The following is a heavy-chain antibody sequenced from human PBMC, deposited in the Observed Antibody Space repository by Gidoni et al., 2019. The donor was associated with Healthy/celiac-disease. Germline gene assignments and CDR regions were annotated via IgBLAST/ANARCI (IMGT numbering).Heavy chain of an antibody. CDR2: IYSSGST. V-gene: IGHV4-31*01. D-gene: IGHD3-10*01. CDR1: GGSISSGGYY. Sequence: QVQLQESGPGLVKPSQTLSLTCTVSGGSISSGGYYWSWIRQHPGKGREWIGYIYSSGSTYYNPSLKSLVTISVDTSKNQFSLKLSSVTAADTAVYYCARGGDYRGWFDPWGQGTLVTVSS. J-gene: IGHJ5*02. CDR3: ARGGDYRGWFDP.